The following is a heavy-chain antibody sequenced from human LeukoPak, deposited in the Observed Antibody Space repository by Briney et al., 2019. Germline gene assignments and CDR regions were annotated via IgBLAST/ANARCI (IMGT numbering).Heavy chain of an antibody. V-gene: IGHV3-53*01. D-gene: IGHD3-22*01. CDR2: IFSGGGT. CDR3: AKDRDISVYTFDY. CDR1: GVTVSSTD. Sequence: PGGSLRLSCAVSGVTVSSTDMSWVRQAPGKGLEWVSVIFSGGGTYYTGSVKGRFTISRDNAKNSLYLQVNSLGDEDTAVYYGAKDRDISVYTFDYGGRGPLVPVS. J-gene: IGHJ4*02.